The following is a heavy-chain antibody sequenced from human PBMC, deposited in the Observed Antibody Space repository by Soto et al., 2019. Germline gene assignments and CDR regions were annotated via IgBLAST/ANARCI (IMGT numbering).Heavy chain of an antibody. CDR1: GYTFTSYT. CDR2: IIPILGIA. CDR3: APYNRGGDAFDI. D-gene: IGHD1-1*01. Sequence: SVKVSCKASGYTFTSYTISWVRQAPGQGLEWMGRIIPILGIANYAQKFQGRVTITADKSTSTAYMELSSLRSEDTAVYYCAPYNRGGDAFDIWGQGTMVTVSS. V-gene: IGHV1-69*02. J-gene: IGHJ3*02.